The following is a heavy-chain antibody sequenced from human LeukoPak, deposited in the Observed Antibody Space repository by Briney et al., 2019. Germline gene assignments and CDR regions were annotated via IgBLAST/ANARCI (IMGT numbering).Heavy chain of an antibody. V-gene: IGHV4-59*02. CDR1: DDSVSNYF. J-gene: IGHJ6*02. CDR2: VSYSGST. D-gene: IGHD6-13*01. CDR3: ARERRYSSSWYGYEVDYYYGMDV. Sequence: SETLSLTCTVSDDSVSNYFWSWIRQPPGRGLEWIGYVSYSGSTKYNSSLKRRVTISVDTSKNQFSLKLSSVTAADTAVYYCARERRYSSSWYGYEVDYYYGMDVWGQGTTVTVSS.